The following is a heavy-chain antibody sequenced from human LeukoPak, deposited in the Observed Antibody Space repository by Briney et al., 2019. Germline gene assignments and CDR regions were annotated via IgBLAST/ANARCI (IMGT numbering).Heavy chain of an antibody. V-gene: IGHV3-30*02. CDR2: IRYDGSNK. CDR3: VKVWYSSSWYELDY. J-gene: IGHJ4*02. CDR1: GFTFSSYG. D-gene: IGHD6-13*01. Sequence: GGSLRLSCAASGFTFSSYGMHWVRPAPGKGLERVAFIRYDGSNKYYADSVKGRFTISRDNSKNTLYLQMNSLRAEDTAVYYCVKVWYSSSWYELDYWGQGTLVTVSS.